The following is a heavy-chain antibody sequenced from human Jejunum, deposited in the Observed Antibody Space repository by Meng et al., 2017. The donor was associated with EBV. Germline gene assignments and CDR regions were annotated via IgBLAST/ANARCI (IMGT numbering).Heavy chain of an antibody. CDR1: GFTFSSYW. CDR3: AKDLSWNQADY. V-gene: IGHV3-74*01. D-gene: IGHD1-14*01. Sequence: QVVGSGGGLFRPGGSLTLSCAGSGFTFSSYWMHWFRQAPGKGLVWVSRINTDGSITNCADSVKGRFTISRDNARNTLYLQMNSLRAEDTAMYYCAKDLSWNQADYWGQGILVTVSS. J-gene: IGHJ4*02. CDR2: INTDGSIT.